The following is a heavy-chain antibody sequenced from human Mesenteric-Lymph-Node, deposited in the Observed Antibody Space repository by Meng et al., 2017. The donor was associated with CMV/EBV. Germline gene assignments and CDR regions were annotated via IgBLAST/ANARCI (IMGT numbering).Heavy chain of an antibody. V-gene: IGHV3-7*01. CDR1: GFTFSSYW. D-gene: IGHD3-22*01. CDR2: IKQDGSEK. Sequence: GGSLRLSCAASGFTFSSYWMNWVRQAPGKGLEWVAKIKQDGSEKYYADSVRGRITISRDNTKNSLYLQMNSLRAEDTAVYYCARESPTGYYYDSRGSNYLDYWGQGTLVTVSS. CDR3: ARESPTGYYYDSRGSNYLDY. J-gene: IGHJ4*02.